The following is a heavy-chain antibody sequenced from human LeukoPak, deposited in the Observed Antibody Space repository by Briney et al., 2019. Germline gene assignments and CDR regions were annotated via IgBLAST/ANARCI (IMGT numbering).Heavy chain of an antibody. J-gene: IGHJ4*02. D-gene: IGHD7-27*01. Sequence: GESLKISCKGSGYSFTSYWIGWVRQMPGKGLEWMGIIYPGDSDTRYSPSFQGQVTISADRSTTTAYLQWRSLKASDTAMYYCARALAGEPRYFDYWGQGTLVTVSS. CDR1: GYSFTSYW. CDR2: IYPGDSDT. CDR3: ARALAGEPRYFDY. V-gene: IGHV5-51*01.